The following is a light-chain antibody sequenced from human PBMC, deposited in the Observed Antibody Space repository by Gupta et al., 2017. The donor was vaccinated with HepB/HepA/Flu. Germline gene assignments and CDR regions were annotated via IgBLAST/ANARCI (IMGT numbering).Light chain of an antibody. CDR1: QGMSNW. CDR2: AAS. V-gene: IGKV1D-12*01. J-gene: IGKJ5*01. CDR3: QQANKVPSIT. Sequence: DIQMPQSPSSVSAAVGARVTITCRASQGMSNWLAWYQQKPGKAPKLLIDAASSLQGGVPLRFSGSGSGTDCTLTISRLQPEDSATYYCQQANKVPSITFGQGTRLEMK.